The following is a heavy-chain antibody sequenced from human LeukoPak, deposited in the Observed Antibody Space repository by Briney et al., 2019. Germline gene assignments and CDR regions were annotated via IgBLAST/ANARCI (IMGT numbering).Heavy chain of an antibody. CDR1: GFTFNIYE. D-gene: IGHD2-21*01. CDR3: ARECLTCGGDSYDY. J-gene: IGHJ4*02. V-gene: IGHV3-48*03. Sequence: GGSLRLSCAVSGFTFNIYEFNWLPQAPGKALEWLSYIDRSGNSIYYADSVKGRFTISRDNAKSSLYLQMSSLRADDTAVYYCARECLTCGGDSYDYWGQGALVTVSS. CDR2: IDRSGNSI.